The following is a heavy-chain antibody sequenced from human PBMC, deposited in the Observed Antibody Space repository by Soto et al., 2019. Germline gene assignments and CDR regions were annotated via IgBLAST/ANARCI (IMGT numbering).Heavy chain of an antibody. D-gene: IGHD6-13*01. CDR3: TRDASRDSSARGWFAP. CDR2: ISSNSAYI. J-gene: IGHJ5*02. V-gene: IGHV3-21*01. Sequence: GGSLRLSCAASGFTFRSFTMNWVRQAPGKGLEWVSTISSNSAYIYYTDALRGRFTISRDNAKNSLHLQMNSLRAEDTAVYYCTRDASRDSSARGWFAPWGPGTLVTVSS. CDR1: GFTFRSFT.